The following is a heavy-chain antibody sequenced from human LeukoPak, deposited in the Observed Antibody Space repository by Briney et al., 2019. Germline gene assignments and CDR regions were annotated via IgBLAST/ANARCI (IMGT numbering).Heavy chain of an antibody. Sequence: ASVKVSCKASGYTFTSYGISWVRQAPGHGLEWMGWISAYNGNTNYAQKFRGRVTMTRNTSISTAYMELSSLRSEDTAVYYCARGKKQWLPGLFDPWGQGTLVTVSS. J-gene: IGHJ5*02. CDR1: GYTFTSYG. CDR3: ARGKKQWLPGLFDP. V-gene: IGHV1-18*01. CDR2: ISAYNGNT. D-gene: IGHD6-19*01.